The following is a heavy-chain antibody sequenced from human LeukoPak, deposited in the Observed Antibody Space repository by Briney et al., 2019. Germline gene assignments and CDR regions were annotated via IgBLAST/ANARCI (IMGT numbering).Heavy chain of an antibody. V-gene: IGHV3-64D*06. D-gene: IGHD1-26*01. J-gene: IGHJ4*02. CDR1: GVTFSRDG. Sequence: GGSLRLSCSVSGVTFSRDGMYCVRQAPGKGLKYVSAISSSGSSTNYADSVKDRFTISRDNSKNTLFLQMASLRAEDTAVYYCVKDTSSGSYYYFDCWGQGILVTVSS. CDR2: ISSSGSST. CDR3: VKDTSSGSYYYFDC.